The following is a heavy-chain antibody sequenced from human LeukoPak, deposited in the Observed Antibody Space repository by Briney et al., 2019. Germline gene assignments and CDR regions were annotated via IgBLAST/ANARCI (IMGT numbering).Heavy chain of an antibody. CDR1: GFTFSSYG. J-gene: IGHJ4*02. Sequence: PGGSLRLSCAASGFTFSSYGMHGARQAPGKGLEWGAVIWYDGSNKYYADSVKGRFTISRDNSKNTLYLQMNSLRAEDTAVYYCARGATIGYSGYDYFDYWGQGTLVTVSS. CDR3: ARGATIGYSGYDYFDY. CDR2: IWYDGSNK. D-gene: IGHD5-12*01. V-gene: IGHV3-33*01.